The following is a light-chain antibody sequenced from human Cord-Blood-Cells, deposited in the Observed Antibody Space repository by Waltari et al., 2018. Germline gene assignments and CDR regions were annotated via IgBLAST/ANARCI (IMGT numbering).Light chain of an antibody. Sequence: QSVLTQPPSASGTPGQRVTISCSGSSSNIGSNYVYWYQQLPGTAPKLLIYRNNPGPSGVPDRFAGSKSGTSASLAFSGLRSEDEADYYCAAWDDSLSGWVFGGGTKLTVL. CDR3: AAWDDSLSGWV. V-gene: IGLV1-47*01. J-gene: IGLJ3*02. CDR1: SSNIGSNY. CDR2: RNN.